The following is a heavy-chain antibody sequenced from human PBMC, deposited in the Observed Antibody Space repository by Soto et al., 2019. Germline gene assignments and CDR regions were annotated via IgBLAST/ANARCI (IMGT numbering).Heavy chain of an antibody. CDR1: GGSISSYY. D-gene: IGHD2-8*01. V-gene: IGHV4-59*01. CDR2: IYYSGST. J-gene: IGHJ4*02. CDR3: ARLGALGYCTNGVCYGMDY. Sequence: SETLSLTCTVSGGSISSYYWSWIRQPPGKGLEWIGYIYYSGSTNYNPSLKSRVTISVDTSKNQFSLKLSSVTAADTAVYYCARLGALGYCTNGVCYGMDYWGQGTLVTVSS.